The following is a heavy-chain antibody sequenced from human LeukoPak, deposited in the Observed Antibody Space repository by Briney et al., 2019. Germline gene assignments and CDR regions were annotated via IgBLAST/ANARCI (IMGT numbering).Heavy chain of an antibody. CDR3: ARGQIAVAGTVDYGMDV. V-gene: IGHV4-59*01. CDR1: GGSISSYY. CDR2: IYYSGST. J-gene: IGHJ6*04. D-gene: IGHD6-19*01. Sequence: SETLSLTCTVSGGSISSYYWSWIRQPPGKGLEWIGYIYYSGSTNYNPSLKSRVTISVVTSKNQFSLKLSSVNAADTAVYYCARGQIAVAGTVDYGMDVWGKGTTVTVSS.